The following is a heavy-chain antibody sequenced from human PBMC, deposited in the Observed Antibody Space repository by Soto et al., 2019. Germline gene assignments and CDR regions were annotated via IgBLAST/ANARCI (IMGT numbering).Heavy chain of an antibody. Sequence: ASVKVSCKASGYTFNSYGISWVRQAPGQGLEWMGWISAYNGNTDYAQKFQGRLTMTTETSTSTAYMELRSLKSDDTAVYYCAREAGDGIGPASSFDFWGQGTLVTVSS. CDR2: ISAYNGNT. J-gene: IGHJ4*02. V-gene: IGHV1-18*01. CDR1: GYTFNSYG. CDR3: AREAGDGIGPASSFDF. D-gene: IGHD2-2*01.